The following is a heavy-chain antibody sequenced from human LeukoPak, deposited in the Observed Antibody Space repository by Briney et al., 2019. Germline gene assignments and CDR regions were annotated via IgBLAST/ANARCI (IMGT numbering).Heavy chain of an antibody. Sequence: ASVKASCKASGYTFTGYYIHWVRQAPGQGLEWMGWINPNSGGTNYAQKFQGRVTMTRDTSINTAYMELSRLRSDDTAVYYCARNGAPFYYDSIPPNWFDPWGQGTLVTVSS. D-gene: IGHD3-22*01. V-gene: IGHV1-2*02. CDR1: GYTFTGYY. CDR3: ARNGAPFYYDSIPPNWFDP. J-gene: IGHJ5*02. CDR2: INPNSGGT.